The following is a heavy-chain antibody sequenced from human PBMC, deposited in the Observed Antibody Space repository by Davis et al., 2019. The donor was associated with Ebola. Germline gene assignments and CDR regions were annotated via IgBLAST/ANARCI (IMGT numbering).Heavy chain of an antibody. CDR2: ISTDGSTT. CDR3: AGAVAGTEDFQY. D-gene: IGHD6-19*01. V-gene: IGHV3-30*04. Sequence: GESLKISCAASGSSFHTYTINWFRQAPSRGLEWLAVISTDGSTTFYADSVKGRFTISRDNSKNTLSLQMNSLDTEDTAVYYCAGAVAGTEDFQYWGQGTLVTVSS. J-gene: IGHJ4*02. CDR1: GSSFHTYT.